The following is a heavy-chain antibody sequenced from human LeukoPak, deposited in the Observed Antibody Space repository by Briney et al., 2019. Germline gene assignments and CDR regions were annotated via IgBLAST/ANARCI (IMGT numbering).Heavy chain of an antibody. J-gene: IGHJ2*01. CDR1: GGSITSFY. Sequence: SETLSLTCTVSGGSITSFYWTWIRQSAEKGLEWIGRISSSGNTKYNPSLNSRVTMSVDTSKNQFSLNLRSVTAADTAFYYCASQTLPGWYFNVWGRGTLVTVSS. CDR2: ISSSGNT. CDR3: ASQTLPGWYFNV. V-gene: IGHV4-4*07.